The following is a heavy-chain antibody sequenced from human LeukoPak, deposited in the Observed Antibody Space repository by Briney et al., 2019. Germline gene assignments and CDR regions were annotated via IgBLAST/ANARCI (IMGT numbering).Heavy chain of an antibody. CDR1: GYSFTDYW. CDR2: IYPGDSDT. J-gene: IGHJ4*02. V-gene: IGHV5-51*01. D-gene: IGHD3-22*01. Sequence: GESLKISCKGSGYSFTDYWIGWVRQIPGKGLEWLGIIYPGDSDTRYSPSFQGQVTVSADRSISTAYLQWSSLKASDTAMYYCARHRGSGYYDYWGQGTLVTVSS. CDR3: ARHRGSGYYDY.